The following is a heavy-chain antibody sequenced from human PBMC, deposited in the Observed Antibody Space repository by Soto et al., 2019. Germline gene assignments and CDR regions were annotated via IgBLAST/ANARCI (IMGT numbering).Heavy chain of an antibody. V-gene: IGHV4-31*03. CDR2: IYYSGST. CDR3: ARLTPWGDILTGSYYFDY. CDR1: CDALSSGGYY. J-gene: IGHJ4*02. D-gene: IGHD3-9*01. Sequence: LALTCTVSCDALSSGGYYWSWIRQHPGKGLEWIGYIYYSGSTYYNPSLKSRVTISVDTSKNQFSLKLSSVTAADTAVYYCARLTPWGDILTGSYYFDYWGQGTLVTVSS.